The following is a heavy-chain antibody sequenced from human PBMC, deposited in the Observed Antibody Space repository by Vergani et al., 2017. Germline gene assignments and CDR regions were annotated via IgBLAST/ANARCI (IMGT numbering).Heavy chain of an antibody. CDR3: ARGWHSGSYADYYFDY. J-gene: IGHJ4*02. CDR2: IYTSGST. Sequence: QVQLQESGPGLVKPSQTLSLTCTVSGGSISSGSYYWSWIRQPAGKGLEWIGRIYTSGSTNYNPPLKSRVTISVDTSKNQFSLKLSSVTAADTAVYYCARGWHSGSYADYYFDYWGQGTLVTVSS. V-gene: IGHV4-61*02. D-gene: IGHD1-26*01. CDR1: GGSISSGSYY.